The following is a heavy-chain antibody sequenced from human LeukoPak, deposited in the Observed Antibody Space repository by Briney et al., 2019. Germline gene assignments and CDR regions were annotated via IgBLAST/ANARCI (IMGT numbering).Heavy chain of an antibody. CDR1: DGSISSYY. CDR3: ARGQRGYCSSTSCYEFDP. J-gene: IGHJ5*02. CDR2: IYYSGST. V-gene: IGHV4-59*12. Sequence: SETLSLTCTVSDGSISSYYWSWIRQPPGKGLEWIGYIYYSGSTNYNPSLKSRVTISVDTSKNQISLKLSSVTAADTAVYYCARGQRGYCSSTSCYEFDPWGQGTLVTVSS. D-gene: IGHD2-2*01.